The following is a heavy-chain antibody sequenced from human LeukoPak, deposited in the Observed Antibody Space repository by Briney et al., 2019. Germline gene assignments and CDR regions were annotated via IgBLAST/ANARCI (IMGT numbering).Heavy chain of an antibody. V-gene: IGHV3-7*01. D-gene: IGHD3-3*01. CDR1: GFTFSSYW. J-gene: IGHJ4*02. Sequence: GSLRLSCAASGFTFSSYWMNWVRQAPGKGLEWVANIKQDGSEKHYVDSVKGRFTISRDNAKNSVYLQINSLRAEDTAVYYCAGAGDDFWSAYHFDYWGQGTLVTVSS. CDR3: AGAGDDFWSAYHFDY. CDR2: IKQDGSEK.